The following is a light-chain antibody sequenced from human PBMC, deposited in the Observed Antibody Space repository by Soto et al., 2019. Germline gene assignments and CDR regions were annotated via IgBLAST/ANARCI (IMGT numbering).Light chain of an antibody. CDR1: QSLNSR. CDR2: KAS. V-gene: IGKV1-5*03. Sequence: DIQMTQSPSTLSASVGDRVTITCRASQSLNSRLAWYQQKPGKAPNLLIYKASSLESGVPSRFSGSGSRTEFTLTISSLHPDDLATYYCQQYNGYPLTFGGGTRVEIK. J-gene: IGKJ4*01. CDR3: QQYNGYPLT.